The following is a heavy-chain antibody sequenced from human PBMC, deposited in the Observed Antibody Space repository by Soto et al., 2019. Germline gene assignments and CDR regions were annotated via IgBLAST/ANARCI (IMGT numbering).Heavy chain of an antibody. CDR1: GYTFTGYY. D-gene: IGHD6-19*01. Sequence: ASVKVSCKASGYTFTGYYMHWVRQAPGQGLEWMGWINPNSGGTNYAQKFQGWVTMTRDTSISTAYMELSRLRSDDTAVYYCARVAVAGTDYYYGMDVWGQGTTVTVSS. CDR2: INPNSGGT. V-gene: IGHV1-2*04. J-gene: IGHJ6*02. CDR3: ARVAVAGTDYYYGMDV.